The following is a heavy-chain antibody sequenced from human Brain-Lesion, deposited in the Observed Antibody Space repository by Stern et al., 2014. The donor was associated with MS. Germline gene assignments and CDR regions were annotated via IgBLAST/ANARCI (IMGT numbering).Heavy chain of an antibody. CDR1: GYRFTSNW. CDR2: IWPGDSDT. J-gene: IGHJ4*02. D-gene: IGHD6-6*01. V-gene: IGHV5-51*01. Sequence: VQLVQSGAEVKKPGESLKISCKGSGYRFTSNWIGWVRQMPGQGLEWKGIIWPGDSDTRSSPSFQGQVTISADKSISTAYLQWSSLQASDTAMYYCARRGDSSSSGFDYWGQGTLVIVSS. CDR3: ARRGDSSSSGFDY.